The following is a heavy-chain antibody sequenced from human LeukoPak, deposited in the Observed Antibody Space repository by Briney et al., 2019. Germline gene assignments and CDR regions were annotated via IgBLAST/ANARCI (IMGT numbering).Heavy chain of an antibody. V-gene: IGHV1-18*01. D-gene: IGHD6-19*01. CDR3: AREAPVAAGSDAFDI. J-gene: IGHJ3*02. CDR1: GYTFTTYG. CDR2: TSPYNGNT. Sequence: ASVKVSCKASGYTFTTYGISWMRQAPGQGLEWMGWTSPYNGNTKYAQKLQGRVTITTDTSTSTAYMEVRSLRSDDTAVFYCAREAPVAAGSDAFDIWGQGTMVTVSS.